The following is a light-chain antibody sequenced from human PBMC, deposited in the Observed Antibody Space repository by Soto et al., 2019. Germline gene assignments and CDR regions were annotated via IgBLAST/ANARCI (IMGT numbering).Light chain of an antibody. Sequence: EIVLTQSPGTLSLSPGERATLSCRASQSVSSSYLAWYQQKPGQAPRLLIYGASSRATGIPDRFSGSGSGTDFTLTISRLEPEDFAVYYCQQSGSPVGQGTRLEIK. CDR3: QQSGSP. CDR1: QSVSSSY. J-gene: IGKJ5*01. CDR2: GAS. V-gene: IGKV3-20*01.